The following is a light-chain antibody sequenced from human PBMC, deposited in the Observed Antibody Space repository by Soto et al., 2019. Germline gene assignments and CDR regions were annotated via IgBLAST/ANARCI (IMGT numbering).Light chain of an antibody. V-gene: IGKV3-20*01. CDR3: QDYGSSAWT. J-gene: IGKJ1*01. CDR2: DAS. Sequence: EIVLTQSPGTLSLSPGERATLSCRASQYVSSSSLAWYQQKRGQAPRLLIHDASSRATGIPDRFSGSGSGTDFTLTISRLEPEDFAVYYCQDYGSSAWTFGQGTKVDIK. CDR1: QYVSSSS.